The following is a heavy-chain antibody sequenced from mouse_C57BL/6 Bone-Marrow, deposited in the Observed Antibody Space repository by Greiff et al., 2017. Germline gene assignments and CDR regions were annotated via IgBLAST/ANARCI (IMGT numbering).Heavy chain of an antibody. J-gene: IGHJ2*01. D-gene: IGHD2-2*01. CDR2: IDPSDSYT. V-gene: IGHV1-69*01. CDR3: ARGGYDGTEFDY. Sequence: QVQLQQPGAELVMPGASVKLSCKASGYTFTSYWMHWVKQRPGQGLEWIGEIDPSDSYTNYNQKFKGKSTLTVDKSSSTAYMQLSSLTSEDSAVYYWARGGYDGTEFDYWGQGTTLTVSS. CDR1: GYTFTSYW.